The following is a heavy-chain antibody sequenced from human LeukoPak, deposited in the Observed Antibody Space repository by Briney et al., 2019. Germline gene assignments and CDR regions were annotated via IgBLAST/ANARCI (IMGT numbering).Heavy chain of an antibody. Sequence: GGSLRLSCAASGFTFTSYWMHRVRQAPGKGLVWVSRITSGGSSTIYADSVNGRFNISRDTAKNTLYMQMNSRRAEDTAVYYCARDGSLPDYWGEGTLV. J-gene: IGHJ4*02. D-gene: IGHD2-15*01. CDR3: ARDGSLPDY. CDR2: ITSGGSST. V-gene: IGHV3-74*01. CDR1: GFTFTSYW.